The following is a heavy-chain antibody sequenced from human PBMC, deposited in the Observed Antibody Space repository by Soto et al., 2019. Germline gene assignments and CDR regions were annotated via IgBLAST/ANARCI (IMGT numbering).Heavy chain of an antibody. Sequence: RASVKVSCKASGGTFSSDAFSWVRQAPGQGLEWMGGIIPTSGTANYAQKFQGRATITADESTSTAYMELSSLTSEDTAVYFCARGQGYCSGGICYYYYYGMDVW. CDR2: IIPTSGTA. J-gene: IGHJ6*01. CDR3: ARGQGYCSGGICYYYYYGMDV. V-gene: IGHV1-69*13. D-gene: IGHD2-15*01. CDR1: GGTFSSDA.